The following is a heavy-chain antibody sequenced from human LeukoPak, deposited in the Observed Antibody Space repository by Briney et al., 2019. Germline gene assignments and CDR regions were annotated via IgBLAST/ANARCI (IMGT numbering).Heavy chain of an antibody. J-gene: IGHJ4*02. CDR3: AKDLTGWIQLWLD. Sequence: GGSLRLSCAASGFTVSSNYMSWVRQAPGKGLEWVSAISGSGGSTYYADSVKGRFTISRDNSKNTLYLQMNSLRAEDTAVYYCAKDLTGWIQLWLDWGQGTLVTVSS. D-gene: IGHD5-18*01. V-gene: IGHV3-23*01. CDR2: ISGSGGST. CDR1: GFTVSSNY.